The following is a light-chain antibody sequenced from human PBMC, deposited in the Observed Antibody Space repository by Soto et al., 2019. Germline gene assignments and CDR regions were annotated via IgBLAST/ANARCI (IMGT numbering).Light chain of an antibody. Sequence: EMVMTQSPATLSVSPLERAGVAVMASQTVITNLAWYQQKPGQAPRLLIYGASTRTTGIPARFSGSGSGTEFTLTISILQSEDFEVYYCQQYNNWPITFGQGTRLEI. CDR1: QTVITN. CDR3: QQYNNWPIT. V-gene: IGKV3-15*01. CDR2: GAS. J-gene: IGKJ5*01.